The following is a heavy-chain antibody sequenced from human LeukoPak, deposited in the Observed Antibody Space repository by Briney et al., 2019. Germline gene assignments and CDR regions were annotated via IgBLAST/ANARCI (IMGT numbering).Heavy chain of an antibody. CDR3: VTLLSNILTGYYYY. J-gene: IGHJ4*02. D-gene: IGHD3-9*01. CDR2: ISAYNGNT. CDR1: GYTFTSYG. V-gene: IGHV1-18*01. Sequence: ASVKVSCKASGYTFTSYGISWVRQAPGQGLEWMGWISAYNGNTNYAQKLQGRVTMTTDTSTSTAYMELRSLRSDDTAVYYCVTLLSNILTGYYYYWGQGTLVTVSS.